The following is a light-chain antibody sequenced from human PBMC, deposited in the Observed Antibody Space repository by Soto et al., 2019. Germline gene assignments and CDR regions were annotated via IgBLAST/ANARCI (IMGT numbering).Light chain of an antibody. V-gene: IGKV3-15*01. Sequence: EIVMTQSPATLSMSPGARATLSCRASQSISSNLAWYQQKPGQAPRLLIYGASTRATGIPARFSGSGSGTDFTLTISRLQSEDCAIYYCQQYNNWPPLYTFGQGTKLENK. J-gene: IGKJ2*01. CDR1: QSISSN. CDR3: QQYNNWPPLYT. CDR2: GAS.